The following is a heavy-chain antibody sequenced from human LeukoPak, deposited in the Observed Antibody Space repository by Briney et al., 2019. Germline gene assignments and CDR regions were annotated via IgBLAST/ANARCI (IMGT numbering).Heavy chain of an antibody. V-gene: IGHV4-31*03. CDR3: ARDESSGYGSFNY. CDR2: IYYSGSA. D-gene: IGHD3-22*01. J-gene: IGHJ4*02. CDR1: GGSISSGGYY. Sequence: SETLSLTCTVSGGSISSGGYYWSWIRQHPGKGLEWIGYIYYSGSAYYNPSLKSRVTISVDTSNNQFSLKLSSVTAADTAVYYCARDESSGYGSFNYWGQGTLVTVSS.